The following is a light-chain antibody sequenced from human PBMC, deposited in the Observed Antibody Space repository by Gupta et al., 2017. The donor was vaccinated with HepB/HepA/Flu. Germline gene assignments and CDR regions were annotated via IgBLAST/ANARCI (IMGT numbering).Light chain of an antibody. J-gene: IGLJ2*01. V-gene: IGLV3-1*01. CDR2: EDA. CDR1: RMGEKY. CDR3: QSWDRSTVV. Sequence: SYDLTQAPSVSVSPGQTATITCSGNRMGEKYASWYQQKPGQSPVMIIYEDAKRPSGIPERFSGSNSATTATLTISGTQAADDDYYYCQSWDRSTVVFGGGTKLTVL.